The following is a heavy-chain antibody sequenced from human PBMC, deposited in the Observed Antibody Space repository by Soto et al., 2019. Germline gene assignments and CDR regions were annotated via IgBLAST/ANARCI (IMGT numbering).Heavy chain of an antibody. Sequence: EVQLVESGGDLVQPGGSLRLSCAASGFTVSSSYMSWVRQAPGKGLEWVSIIYSGGTTYYTDSVKGRFTTSRDTSKNTLYLQMNSLRAEDTAVYYCATDSGAMGWNWNDWGLDYWGQGTLVTVSS. CDR3: ATDSGAMGWNWNDWGLDY. J-gene: IGHJ4*02. CDR2: IYSGGTT. CDR1: GFTVSSSY. D-gene: IGHD1-1*01. V-gene: IGHV3-66*01.